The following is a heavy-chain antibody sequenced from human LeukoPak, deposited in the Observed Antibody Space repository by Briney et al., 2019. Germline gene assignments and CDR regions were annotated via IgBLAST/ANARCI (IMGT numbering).Heavy chain of an antibody. D-gene: IGHD6-19*01. Sequence: GGSLRLSCAASGFTFSSYAMSWVRQAPGKGLEWVSAISCSGGSTYYADSVKGRFTISRDNSKNTLYLQMNSLRGEGTAVYYCAKDRGGWYGDYFDYWGQGTLVTVSS. CDR1: GFTFSSYA. J-gene: IGHJ4*02. CDR2: ISCSGGST. CDR3: AKDRGGWYGDYFDY. V-gene: IGHV3-23*01.